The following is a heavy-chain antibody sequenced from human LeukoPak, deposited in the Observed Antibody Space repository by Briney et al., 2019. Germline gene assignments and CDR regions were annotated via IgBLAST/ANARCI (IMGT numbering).Heavy chain of an antibody. Sequence: KSSETLSLTCTVSGGSISSYYWSWIRQPPGKGLEWIGYIYYSGSTNYNPSLKSRVTISVDTSKNQFSLKLSSVTAADTAVYYCARLAMVRGASYYYGMDVWGQGTTVTVSS. CDR1: GGSISSYY. V-gene: IGHV4-59*08. D-gene: IGHD3-10*01. CDR2: IYYSGST. CDR3: ARLAMVRGASYYYGMDV. J-gene: IGHJ6*02.